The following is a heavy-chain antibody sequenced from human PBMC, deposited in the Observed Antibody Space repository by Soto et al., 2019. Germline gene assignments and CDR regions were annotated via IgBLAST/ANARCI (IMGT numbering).Heavy chain of an antibody. J-gene: IGHJ4*02. CDR3: AHRRIAVAEFDY. CDR2: IYWNDDK. V-gene: IGHV2-5*01. CDR1: GFSLSTSGVG. D-gene: IGHD6-19*01. Sequence: QITLKESGPTLVKPTQTLTLTCTFSGFSLSTSGVGVGWIRQPPGKALEWLALIYWNDDKRYSPSLKSRLTITKDTSKNQVVLTMTNMDPVDTATYYCAHRRIAVAEFDYWGQGNLVTVSS.